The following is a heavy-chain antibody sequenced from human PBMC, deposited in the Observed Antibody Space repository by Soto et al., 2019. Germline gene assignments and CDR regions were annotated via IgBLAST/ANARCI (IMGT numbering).Heavy chain of an antibody. V-gene: IGHV3-21*01. D-gene: IGHD2-15*01. J-gene: IGHJ6*02. CDR1: GFTFRSYT. Sequence: PXESLGLSCVASGFTFRSYTMNGARQAPGKGLEWVSAIRGFSPYTFYADSVKGRFTISRDNAKNSLYLQMNSLRAEDTAVYYCARDRGYDAHDYYYNAMDVWGQGTMVTVSS. CDR2: IRGFSPYT. CDR3: ARDRGYDAHDYYYNAMDV.